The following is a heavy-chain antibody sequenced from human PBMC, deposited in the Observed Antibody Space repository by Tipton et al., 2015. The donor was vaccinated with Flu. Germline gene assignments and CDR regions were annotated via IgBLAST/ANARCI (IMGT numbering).Heavy chain of an antibody. J-gene: IGHJ4*02. CDR2: ISGSAFTT. CDR1: GFSFSTFS. V-gene: IGHV3-48*04. CDR3: AREFSEYYFDY. Sequence: SLRLSCAASGFSFSTFSMNWVRQAPGKGLEWISYISGSAFTTYHADSVKGRFTISRDNAKNTLYLQMNTLRAEDAAVYYCAREFSEYYFDYWGQGTQVTVSS.